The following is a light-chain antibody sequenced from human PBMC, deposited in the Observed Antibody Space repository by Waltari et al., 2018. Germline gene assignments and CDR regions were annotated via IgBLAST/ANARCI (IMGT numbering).Light chain of an antibody. Sequence: DIQMTQSPSSLSASVGDRVAITCRASQDIGNYLAWFQQKPGKAPNSLIYAASSLQGGVPSKFSGSGSGTDFTLTISSLQPEDFATYYCQQYSSNPLTFGGGTKVEIK. CDR1: QDIGNY. CDR3: QQYSSNPLT. V-gene: IGKV1-16*02. J-gene: IGKJ4*01. CDR2: AAS.